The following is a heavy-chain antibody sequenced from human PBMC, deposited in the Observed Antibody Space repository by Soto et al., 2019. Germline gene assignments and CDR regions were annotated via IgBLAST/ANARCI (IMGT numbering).Heavy chain of an antibody. CDR3: ARDLLWSKYYYYGMDV. J-gene: IGHJ6*02. D-gene: IGHD5-18*01. CDR2: INPNSGGT. V-gene: IGHV1-2*02. Sequence: ASVKVSCKASGYTFTGYYMHWVRQAPGQGLEWMGWINPNSGGTNYAQKFQGRVTMTRDTSISTAYMELSRLRSDDTAVYYCARDLLWSKYYYYGMDVWGQGTTVT. CDR1: GYTFTGYY.